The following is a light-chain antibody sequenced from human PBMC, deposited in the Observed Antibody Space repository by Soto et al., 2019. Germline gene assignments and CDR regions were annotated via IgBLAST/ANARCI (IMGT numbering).Light chain of an antibody. CDR2: AAS. J-gene: IGKJ1*01. Sequence: DIQMTQSPSSLSASVEDRVIITCRASQSISNHLNWYQQKPGKAPKLLIFAASSLQSGVPSRVSGSRSGPDFTLTISSLQPEDCATYYCQQSYSSPPTFGQGTKVEIK. CDR3: QQSYSSPPT. CDR1: QSISNH. V-gene: IGKV1-39*01.